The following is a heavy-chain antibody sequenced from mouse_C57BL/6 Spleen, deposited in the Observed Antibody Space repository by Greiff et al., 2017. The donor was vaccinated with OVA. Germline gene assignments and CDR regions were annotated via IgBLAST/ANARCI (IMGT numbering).Heavy chain of an antibody. CDR2: IHPNSGST. Sequence: VQLQQPGAELVKPGASVKLSCKASGYTFTSYWMHWVKQRPGQGLEWIGMIHPNSGSTNYNEKFKSKATLTVDKSSSTAYMQLSSLTSEDSAVYYCAREGGITTGYFDVWGTGTTVTVSS. J-gene: IGHJ1*03. D-gene: IGHD1-1*01. CDR1: GYTFTSYW. CDR3: AREGGITTGYFDV. V-gene: IGHV1-64*01.